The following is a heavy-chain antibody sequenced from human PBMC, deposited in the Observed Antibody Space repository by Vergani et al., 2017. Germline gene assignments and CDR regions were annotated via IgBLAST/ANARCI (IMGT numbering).Heavy chain of an antibody. D-gene: IGHD3-22*01. Sequence: EVQLVESGGGLVKPGGSLRLSCAASGFTFSSYSMNWVRQAPGKGLEWVSSISSSSSYIYYADSVKGRFTISRDNAKNSLYLQMNSLRAEDTAVYYCAKDRSGDYYDSSGYPNWFDPWGQGTLVTVSS. V-gene: IGHV3-21*04. CDR2: ISSSSSYI. J-gene: IGHJ5*02. CDR3: AKDRSGDYYDSSGYPNWFDP. CDR1: GFTFSSYS.